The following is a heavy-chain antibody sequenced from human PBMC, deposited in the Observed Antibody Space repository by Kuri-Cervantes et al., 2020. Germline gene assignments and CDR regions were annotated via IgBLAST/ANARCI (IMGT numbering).Heavy chain of an antibody. Sequence: GESLKISCAASGFTFSSYWMSWVRQAPGKGLEWVANKKQDGSEKYYVDSVKGRFTISRDNAKNSLYPQMNSLRAEDTAVYYCATEPYSGYDSDYYYGMDVWGQGTTVTVSS. CDR1: GFTFSSYW. J-gene: IGHJ6*02. V-gene: IGHV3-7*01. D-gene: IGHD5-12*01. CDR2: KKQDGSEK. CDR3: ATEPYSGYDSDYYYGMDV.